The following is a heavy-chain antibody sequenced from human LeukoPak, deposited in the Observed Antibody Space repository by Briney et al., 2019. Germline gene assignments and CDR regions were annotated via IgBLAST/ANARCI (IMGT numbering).Heavy chain of an antibody. CDR1: GNTFTDYF. Sequence: GASVKVSCKASGNTFTDYFIHWVRQAPGQGLEWMGWVNPNSGGTNYAQKFQGRVTMTRDTSISTTYMELSRLRSDETAMYYCASLDAFDMWGQGTMVTVSS. J-gene: IGHJ3*02. CDR2: VNPNSGGT. V-gene: IGHV1-2*02. CDR3: ASLDAFDM.